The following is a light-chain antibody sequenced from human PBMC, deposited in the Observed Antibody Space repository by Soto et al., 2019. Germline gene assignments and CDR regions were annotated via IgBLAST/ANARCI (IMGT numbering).Light chain of an antibody. Sequence: QSVLTQPASVSGSPGQSITISCTGTSSDVGKYNYVSWYQHHPGKAPKLIIYEVSNRPSGVSNRFSGSRSGNTASLTISGLQAEDEADYYCSSYTSGSTLYVFGTGTKVTVL. V-gene: IGLV2-14*01. CDR1: SSDVGKYNY. CDR2: EVS. J-gene: IGLJ1*01. CDR3: SSYTSGSTLYV.